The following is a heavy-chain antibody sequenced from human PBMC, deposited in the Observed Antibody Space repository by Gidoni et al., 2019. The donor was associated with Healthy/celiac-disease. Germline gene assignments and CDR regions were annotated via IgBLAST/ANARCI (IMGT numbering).Heavy chain of an antibody. Sequence: QVQLQQWGAGLLKPSETLSLTCAVYGGSFSGYYWSWIRQPPGKGLEWIGEINHSGSTNYNPSLKSRVTISVDTSKNQFSLKLSSVTAADTAVYYCARVATYCGGDCYPRKDYWGQGTLVTVSS. V-gene: IGHV4-34*01. CDR3: ARVATYCGGDCYPRKDY. CDR2: INHSGST. D-gene: IGHD2-21*02. J-gene: IGHJ4*02. CDR1: GGSFSGYY.